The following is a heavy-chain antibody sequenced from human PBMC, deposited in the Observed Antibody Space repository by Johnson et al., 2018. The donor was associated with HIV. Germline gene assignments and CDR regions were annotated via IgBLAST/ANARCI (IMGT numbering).Heavy chain of an antibody. CDR1: GFTFSSYG. D-gene: IGHD3-10*01. V-gene: IGHV3-30*02. J-gene: IGHJ3*02. Sequence: QVQLVESGGGVVQPGGSLRLSCAASGFTFSSYGMHWVRQAPGKGLEWVTFIQYDGSNKYYADSVKGRFTISRDNSKNTLYLQMNSLRAEDTAIYYCAKDLSVGELFFPTHDAFDIWGQGTTVTVSS. CDR2: IQYDGSNK. CDR3: AKDLSVGELFFPTHDAFDI.